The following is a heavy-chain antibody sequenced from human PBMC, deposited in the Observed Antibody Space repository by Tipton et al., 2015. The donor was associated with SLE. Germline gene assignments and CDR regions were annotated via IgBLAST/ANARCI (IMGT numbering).Heavy chain of an antibody. J-gene: IGHJ5*02. V-gene: IGHV3-30*02. D-gene: IGHD1-1*01. CDR3: ARDRRNGIDPKNWFDP. Sequence: SLRLSCAASGFTFSSYGMHWVRQAPGKGLEWVAFIRYDGSNKYYADSVKGRFTISRDNSKNTLYLQMNSLRADDTSVYYCARDRRNGIDPKNWFDPWRQGTLVPVPS. CDR2: IRYDGSNK. CDR1: GFTFSSYG.